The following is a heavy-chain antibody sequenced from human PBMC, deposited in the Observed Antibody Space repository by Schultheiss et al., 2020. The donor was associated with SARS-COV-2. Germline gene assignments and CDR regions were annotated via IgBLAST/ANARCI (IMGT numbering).Heavy chain of an antibody. CDR1: GFTFSSYG. J-gene: IGHJ4*02. CDR2: ISYDGSNK. V-gene: IGHV3-30*18. CDR3: AKAPGAGYEGVLDY. D-gene: IGHD5-12*01. Sequence: GGSLRLSCAASGFTFSSYGMHWVRQAPGKGLEWVAVISYDGSNKYYADSVKGRFTISRDNSKNTLYLQMNSLRAEDTAVYYCAKAPGAGYEGVLDYWGQGTLITVSS.